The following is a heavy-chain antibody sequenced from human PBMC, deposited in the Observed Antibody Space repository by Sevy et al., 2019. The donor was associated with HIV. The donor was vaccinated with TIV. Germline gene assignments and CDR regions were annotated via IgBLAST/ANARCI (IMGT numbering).Heavy chain of an antibody. CDR3: TKESLRGTYIRGDFDH. CDR1: GFAFQTFG. CDR2: ISSDGINH. D-gene: IGHD3-10*02. Sequence: GGSLRLSCSAFGFAFQTFGMHWVRQAPGKGPEWVAVISSDGINHNYAHAVKGRFTISRDNSKKQVFLQMNSLRPNDPSVYFCTKESLRGTYIRGDFDHWGQGALVTVSS. V-gene: IGHV3-33*03. J-gene: IGHJ4*02.